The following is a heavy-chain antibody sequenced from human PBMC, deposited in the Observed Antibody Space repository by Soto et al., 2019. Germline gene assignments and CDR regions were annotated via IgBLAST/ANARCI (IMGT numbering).Heavy chain of an antibody. Sequence: PSETLSLTCTVSGGSISSGDYYWSWIRQPPGKGLEWIGYIYYSGSTYYNPSLKSRVTISVDTSKNQFSLKLSSVTAADTAVYYCAREKRWVAASFGRFDPWGQGTLVTVSS. V-gene: IGHV4-30-4*01. D-gene: IGHD2-15*01. CDR1: GGSISSGDYY. CDR2: IYYSGST. J-gene: IGHJ5*02. CDR3: AREKRWVAASFGRFDP.